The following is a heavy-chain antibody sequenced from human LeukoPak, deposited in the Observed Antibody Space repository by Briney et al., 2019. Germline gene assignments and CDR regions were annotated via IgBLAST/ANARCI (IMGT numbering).Heavy chain of an antibody. CDR1: GFTFSSYA. D-gene: IGHD4-17*01. CDR3: AKDLTLYGDYQGYMDV. CDR2: ISYDGSNK. J-gene: IGHJ6*02. V-gene: IGHV3-30-3*01. Sequence: GGSLRLSCAASGFTFSSYAMHWVRQAPGKGLEWVAVISYDGSNKYYADSVKGRFTISRDNSKNTLYLQMNSLRAEDTAVYYCAKDLTLYGDYQGYMDVWGQGTTVTVSS.